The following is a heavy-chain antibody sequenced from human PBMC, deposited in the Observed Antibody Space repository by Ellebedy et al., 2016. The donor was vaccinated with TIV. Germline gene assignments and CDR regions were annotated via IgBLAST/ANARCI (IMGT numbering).Heavy chain of an antibody. V-gene: IGHV3-7*03. Sequence: PGGSLRLSCAASGFNFNRDWMVWVRQAAGKGLEWVANIYSEGREKQYVDSVKGRFTISRDNAKTSLYLQMNSLRDEDTAVYYCARYGYSFGLDLWGQGTTVTVSS. CDR1: GFNFNRDW. CDR2: IYSEGREK. J-gene: IGHJ6*02. CDR3: ARYGYSFGLDL. D-gene: IGHD4-17*01.